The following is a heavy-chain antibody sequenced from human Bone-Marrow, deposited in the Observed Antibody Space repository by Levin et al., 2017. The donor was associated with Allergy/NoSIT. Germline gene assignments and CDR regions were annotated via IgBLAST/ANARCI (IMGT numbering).Heavy chain of an antibody. D-gene: IGHD2-15*01. J-gene: IGHJ4*02. V-gene: IGHV3-9*01. Sequence: QAGGSLRLSCAASGFTFDDYAMHWVRQAPGKGLEWVSGISWNSGNIVYADSVKGRFTISRDNAKNSLFLQMSSLRAEDTAFYYCAKGDCSGAMCYNFDFWGQATLVTVSS. CDR3: AKGDCSGAMCYNFDF. CDR2: ISWNSGNI. CDR1: GFTFDDYA.